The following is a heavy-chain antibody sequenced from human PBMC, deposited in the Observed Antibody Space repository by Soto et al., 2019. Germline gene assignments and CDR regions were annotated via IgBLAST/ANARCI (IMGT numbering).Heavy chain of an antibody. CDR3: AREGITGTPFDY. CDR2: IYYSGGT. J-gene: IGHJ4*02. Sequence: PSETLSLTCTVSGGSISSGDYYWSWLRQPPGKGLEWIGYIYYSGGTYYNPSLKSRVTISVDTSKNQFSLKLSSVTAADTAVYYCAREGITGTPFDYWGQGTLVTVSS. D-gene: IGHD1-7*01. CDR1: GGSISSGDYY. V-gene: IGHV4-30-4*01.